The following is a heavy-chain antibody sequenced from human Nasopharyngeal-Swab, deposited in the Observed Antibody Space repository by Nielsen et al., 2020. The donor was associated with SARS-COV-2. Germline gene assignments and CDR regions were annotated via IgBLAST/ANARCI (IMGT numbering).Heavy chain of an antibody. CDR1: GFTFSSYA. CDR2: ISGSGGST. D-gene: IGHD3-16*02. Sequence: GESLKISCAASGFTFSSYAMSWVRQAPGKGLEWVSAISGSGGSTYYADSVKGRFTISRDNSKNTLYLQMNSLRAEDTAVYYCAKGGTWGSYHKNYGMDVWGQGTTVTVSS. J-gene: IGHJ6*02. CDR3: AKGGTWGSYHKNYGMDV. V-gene: IGHV3-23*01.